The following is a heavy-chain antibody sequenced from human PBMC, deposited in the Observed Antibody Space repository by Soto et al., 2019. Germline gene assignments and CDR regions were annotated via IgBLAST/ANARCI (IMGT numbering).Heavy chain of an antibody. D-gene: IGHD6-13*01. CDR3: ARDNRYTSSWYEDYYYGMDV. Sequence: GWSLRLSCAASGFIFSSYAMSWVRQAPGKGLEWVSSISSSSSYIYYADSVKGRFTISRDNAKNSLYLQMNSLRAEDTAVYYCARDNRYTSSWYEDYYYGMDVWRQGTTVPVSS. CDR2: ISSSSSYI. J-gene: IGHJ6*02. V-gene: IGHV3-21*01. CDR1: GFIFSSYA.